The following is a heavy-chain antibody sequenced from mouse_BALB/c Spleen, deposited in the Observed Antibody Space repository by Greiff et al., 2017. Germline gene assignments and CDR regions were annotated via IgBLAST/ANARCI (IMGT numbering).Heavy chain of an antibody. V-gene: IGHV2-2*02. CDR1: GFSLTSYG. D-gene: IGHD2-2*01. Sequence: QVQLKESGPGLVQPSQSLSITCTVSGFSLTSYGVHWVRQSPGKGLEWLGVIWSGGSTDYNAAFISRLSISKDNSKSQVFFKMNSLQANDTAIYYCARIYYGYPYAMDYWGQGTSVTVSS. CDR2: IWSGGST. CDR3: ARIYYGYPYAMDY. J-gene: IGHJ4*01.